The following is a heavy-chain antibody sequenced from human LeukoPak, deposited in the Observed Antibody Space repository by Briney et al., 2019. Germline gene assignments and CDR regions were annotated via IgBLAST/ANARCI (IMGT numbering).Heavy chain of an antibody. CDR1: GGSISDDY. CDR3: ARAQRNDLEVVIVTTDFYYYYMDA. V-gene: IGHV4-59*12. CDR2: MYYTGNT. Sequence: PSETLSLTCIVSGGSISDDYWSWVRQPPGKGLEWIGYMYYTGNTNYNPSLKSRVTISVDTSKNQFSLKLRSVTAADTAVYYCARAQRNDLEVVIVTTDFYYYYMDAWGRGTAVTVSS. D-gene: IGHD2-15*01. J-gene: IGHJ6*03.